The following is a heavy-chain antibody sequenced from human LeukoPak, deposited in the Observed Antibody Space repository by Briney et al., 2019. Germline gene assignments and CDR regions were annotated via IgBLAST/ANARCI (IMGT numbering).Heavy chain of an antibody. CDR3: AKEISDFWSGYSNTAFDY. CDR2: ISWNSGSI. J-gene: IGHJ4*02. CDR1: GFTFDDYA. V-gene: IGHV3-9*01. D-gene: IGHD3-3*01. Sequence: PGGSLRLSCAASGFTFDDYAMHGVRQAPGKGLEWVSGISWNSGSIGYADSVKGRFTISRDNAKNSLYLQMNSLRAEDTALYYCAKEISDFWSGYSNTAFDYWGQGTLVTVSS.